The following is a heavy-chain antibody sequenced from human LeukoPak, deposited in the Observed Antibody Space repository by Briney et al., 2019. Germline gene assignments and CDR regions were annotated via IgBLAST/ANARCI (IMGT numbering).Heavy chain of an antibody. D-gene: IGHD3-22*01. Sequence: SETLSLTCTVSGYSISSGYYRGWIRQPPGKGLEWIGSIYHSGSTYYNPSLKSRVTISVDTSKNQFSLKLSSVTAADTAVYYCARLDYYDSSGYYYLLGVDFDYWGQGTLVTVSS. CDR3: ARLDYYDSSGYYYLLGVDFDY. J-gene: IGHJ4*02. CDR1: GYSISSGYY. V-gene: IGHV4-38-2*02. CDR2: IYHSGST.